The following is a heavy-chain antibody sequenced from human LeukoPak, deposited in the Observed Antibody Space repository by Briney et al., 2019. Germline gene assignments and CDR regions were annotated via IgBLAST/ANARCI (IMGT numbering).Heavy chain of an antibody. D-gene: IGHD5-24*01. Sequence: GGSLRLSCAASAFTFSDNYMSWIRQAPGEGLEWVSYVSFSGSSSNYADSVKGRFTISRDNAKNSLYLQMIGLRAEDTAVYYCVRVPRGDGYNYGDFWGQGTLVTVSS. J-gene: IGHJ4*02. V-gene: IGHV3-11*05. CDR3: VRVPRGDGYNYGDF. CDR1: AFTFSDNY. CDR2: VSFSGSSS.